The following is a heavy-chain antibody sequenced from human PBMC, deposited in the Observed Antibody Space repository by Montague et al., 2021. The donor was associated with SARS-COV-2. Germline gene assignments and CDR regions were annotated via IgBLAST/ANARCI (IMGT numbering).Heavy chain of an antibody. CDR3: VRDLDNHVRDY. V-gene: IGHV4-38-2*02. Sequence: SETLSLTCSVSGYSISSGYYWGWIRQPPGKGLEWVGCISYIGKTYYSPSLKSRLTISLDSSKNQFSLQARSVTAADTAVYYCVRDLDNHVRDYWGQGTLVTVSS. J-gene: IGHJ4*02. CDR2: ISYIGKT. CDR1: GYSISSGYY. D-gene: IGHD3/OR15-3a*01.